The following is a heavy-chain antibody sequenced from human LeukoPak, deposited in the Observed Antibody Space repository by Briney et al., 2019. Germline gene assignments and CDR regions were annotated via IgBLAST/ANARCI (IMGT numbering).Heavy chain of an antibody. CDR3: ARGLRIQLWTY. J-gene: IGHJ4*02. D-gene: IGHD5-18*01. Sequence: PSETLSLTCAVYGGSFSGYYWSWIRQPPGKGLEWIGEINHSGSTNYNPSLKSRVTISVDTSKNQFSLKLSSVTAADTAVYYCARGLRIQLWTYWGQGTLVTVSS. V-gene: IGHV4-34*01. CDR2: INHSGST. CDR1: GGSFSGYY.